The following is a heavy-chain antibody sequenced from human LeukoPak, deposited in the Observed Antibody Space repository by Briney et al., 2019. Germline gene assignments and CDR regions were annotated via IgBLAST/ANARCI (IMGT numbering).Heavy chain of an antibody. Sequence: GGSLRLSCAASGFTFSSYAMHWVRQAPGKGLEWVAVISYDGSNKYYADSVKRRFTISRDNSKNTLYLQMNSLRAEDTAVYYCASLHSNYYDSSGQFDYWGQGTLVTVSS. CDR1: GFTFSSYA. D-gene: IGHD3-22*01. CDR3: ASLHSNYYDSSGQFDY. J-gene: IGHJ4*02. CDR2: ISYDGSNK. V-gene: IGHV3-30-3*01.